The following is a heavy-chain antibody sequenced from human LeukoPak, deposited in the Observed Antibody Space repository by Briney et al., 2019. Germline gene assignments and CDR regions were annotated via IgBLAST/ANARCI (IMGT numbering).Heavy chain of an antibody. J-gene: IGHJ3*02. CDR1: GLTFEDYA. D-gene: IGHD1-1*01. Sequence: GGSLRLSCAASGLTFEDYAMHWVRQAPGKGLEWVSGIIWNSGSIGYADSVKGRFTISRDNAKNSLYLQMNSLRVEDTALYYCAKSMYNWNDLDTFDIWGQGTMVTVSS. CDR2: IIWNSGSI. V-gene: IGHV3-9*01. CDR3: AKSMYNWNDLDTFDI.